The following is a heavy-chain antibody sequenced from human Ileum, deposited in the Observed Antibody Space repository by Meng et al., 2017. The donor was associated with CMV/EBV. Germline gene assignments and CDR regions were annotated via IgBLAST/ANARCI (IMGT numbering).Heavy chain of an antibody. Sequence: QGQVQKWGAGMLKPLETLSLPCAVYGGSFSKDYWNWIRQPPGKGLEWIGEINYSGTTFYNASLKSRVSISIDRSTNQFSLKLSSVTAADAAVYYCARGWVRDRSSLHFDYWGQGTLVTVSS. CDR3: ARGWVRDRSSLHFDY. D-gene: IGHD3-22*01. CDR1: GGSFSKDY. J-gene: IGHJ4*02. V-gene: IGHV4-34*01. CDR2: INYSGTT.